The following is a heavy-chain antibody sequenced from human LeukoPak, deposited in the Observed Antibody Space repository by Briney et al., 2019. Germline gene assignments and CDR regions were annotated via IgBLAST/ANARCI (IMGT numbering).Heavy chain of an antibody. V-gene: IGHV3-21*01. D-gene: IGHD2-15*01. CDR1: GFTFSSYS. Sequence: GGSLRLSCAASGFTFSSYSMNWVRQAPGKGLEWFSSISSSSSYIYYADSVKGRFTISRDNAKNSLYLRMNSLRAEDTAVYYCARVVGGYFDYWGQGTLVTVSS. CDR2: ISSSSSYI. J-gene: IGHJ4*02. CDR3: ARVVGGYFDY.